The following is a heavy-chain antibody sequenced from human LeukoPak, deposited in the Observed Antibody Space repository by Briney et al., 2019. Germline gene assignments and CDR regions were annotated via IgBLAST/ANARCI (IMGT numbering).Heavy chain of an antibody. V-gene: IGHV4-4*02. Sequence: GTLSLTCAVSGGSISSSNWWSWVHQPPGKGLEWIGEIYHSGSTNYNPSLKSRVTISVDKSKNQFSLKLSSVTAADTAVYYCARVFYDSSGVDYWGQGTLVTVSS. CDR3: ARVFYDSSGVDY. CDR2: IYHSGST. D-gene: IGHD3-22*01. J-gene: IGHJ4*02. CDR1: GGSISSSNW.